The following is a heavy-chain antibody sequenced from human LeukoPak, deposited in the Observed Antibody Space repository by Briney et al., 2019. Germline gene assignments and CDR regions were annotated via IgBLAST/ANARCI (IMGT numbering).Heavy chain of an antibody. J-gene: IGHJ4*02. CDR1: GFTFSSYS. CDR2: INHSGST. V-gene: IGHV4-34*01. Sequence: GSLRLSCAASGFTFSSYSMNWVRQPPGKGLEWIGEINHSGSTNYNPSLKSRVTISVDTSKNQFSLKLSSVTAADTAVYYCARGLRFSASPGGWGQGTLVTVSS. D-gene: IGHD3-3*01. CDR3: ARGLRFSASPGG.